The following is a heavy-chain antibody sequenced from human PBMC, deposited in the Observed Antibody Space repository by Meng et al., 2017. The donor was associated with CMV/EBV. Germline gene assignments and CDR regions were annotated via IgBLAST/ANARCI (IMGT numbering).Heavy chain of an antibody. D-gene: IGHD5/OR15-5a*01. CDR1: GFTFSGSA. CDR2: IRSKANSYAT. Sequence: GGSLKISCAASGFTFSGSAMHWVRQASGKGLEWVGRIRSKANSYATAYAASVKGRFTISRDDSKNTAYLQMNSQKTEDTAVYYCTRRLMSRGGLIDYWGQGTLVTVSS. CDR3: TRRLMSRGGLIDY. V-gene: IGHV3-73*01. J-gene: IGHJ4*02.